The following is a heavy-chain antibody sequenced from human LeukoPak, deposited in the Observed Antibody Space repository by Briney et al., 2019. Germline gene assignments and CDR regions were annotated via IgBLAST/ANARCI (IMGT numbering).Heavy chain of an antibody. CDR3: ARRDGYWYYFDY. CDR1: GGSFSGYY. J-gene: IGHJ4*02. D-gene: IGHD2-2*03. V-gene: IGHV4-34*01. CDR2: INLSGST. Sequence: SETLSLTCAVYGGSFSGYYWSWIRQPPGKGLEWIGEINLSGSTNYNPSLKSRVTISVDTSKNQFSLKLSSVTAADTAVYYCARRDGYWYYFDYWGQGTLVTVSS.